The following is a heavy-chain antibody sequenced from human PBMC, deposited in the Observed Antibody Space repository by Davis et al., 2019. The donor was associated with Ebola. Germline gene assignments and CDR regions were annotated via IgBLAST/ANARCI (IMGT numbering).Heavy chain of an antibody. V-gene: IGHV3-30*18. CDR1: GFTFSSYG. D-gene: IGHD2-21*01. CDR3: AKICGGDCDY. J-gene: IGHJ4*02. Sequence: PGGSLRLSCAASGFTFSSYGMHWVRQAPGKGLEWVAVISYDGSNKYYADSVKGRFTISRDNSKNTLYLQMNSLRAEDTAVYYCAKICGGDCDYWGQGTLVTVSS. CDR2: ISYDGSNK.